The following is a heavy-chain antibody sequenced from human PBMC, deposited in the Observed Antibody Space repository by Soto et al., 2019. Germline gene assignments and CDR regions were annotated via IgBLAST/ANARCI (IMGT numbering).Heavy chain of an antibody. CDR1: GFPFWKYA. CDR2: ISGSGAAT. V-gene: IGHV3-23*01. Sequence: GGSLRLSCAATGFPFWKYAMSWVRQAPRKGLEWVAGISGSGAATYYADSVRGRFTVSRDNSKDTLVLQMNTLRAEDTALYYCAKTRLYDNNDYHRDGFDVWGPGTVVTVSS. J-gene: IGHJ3*01. CDR3: AKTRLYDNNDYHRDGFDV. D-gene: IGHD3-22*01.